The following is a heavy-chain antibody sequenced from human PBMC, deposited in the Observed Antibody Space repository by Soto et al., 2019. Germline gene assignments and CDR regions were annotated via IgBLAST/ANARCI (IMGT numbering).Heavy chain of an antibody. CDR3: ARDAYTYYYDSSGYYYDDYFDY. CDR2: ISYDGSNK. J-gene: IGHJ4*02. V-gene: IGHV3-30-3*01. D-gene: IGHD3-22*01. CDR1: GFTFSSYA. Sequence: PGGSLRLSCAASGFTFSSYAMPWVRQAPGKGLEGVAVISYDGSNKYYADSVKGRFTISRDKSKNTLYLQMNSLRAEDTAVYYWARDAYTYYYDSSGYYYDDYFDYWGKGTLVTVSS.